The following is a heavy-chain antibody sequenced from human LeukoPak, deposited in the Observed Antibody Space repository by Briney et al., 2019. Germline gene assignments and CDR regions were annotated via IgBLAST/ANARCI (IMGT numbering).Heavy chain of an antibody. V-gene: IGHV3-53*01. D-gene: IGHD2-8*01. J-gene: IGHJ4*02. CDR2: IYSGGST. CDR1: GFTFSSYA. Sequence: PGGSLRLSCAASGFTFSSYAMHWVRQAPGKGLEWVSVIYSGGSTYYADSVKGRFTISRDNSKNTLYLQMNSLRAEDTAVYYCARVTDGDYFDYWGQGTLVTVSS. CDR3: ARVTDGDYFDY.